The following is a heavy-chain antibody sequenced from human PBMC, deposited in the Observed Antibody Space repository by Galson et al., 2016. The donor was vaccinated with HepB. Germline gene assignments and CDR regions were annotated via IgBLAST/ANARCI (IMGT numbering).Heavy chain of an antibody. CDR3: ANYNSASGMDV. J-gene: IGHJ6*02. CDR2: IYNSGST. V-gene: IGHV4-59*01. Sequence: SETLSLTCSVSGGSINSYYWSWIRQPTGKGLEWIAYIYNSGSTSYNASLKSRVTVSLDTSKNQFSLKVTSVTAADTAVYYCANYNSASGMDVWGQGTTVSVSS. CDR1: GGSINSYY.